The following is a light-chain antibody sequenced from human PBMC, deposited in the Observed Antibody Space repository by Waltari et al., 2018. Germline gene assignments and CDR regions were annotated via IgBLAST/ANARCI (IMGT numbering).Light chain of an antibody. CDR1: SGHSFYP. CDR3: QTWGTGTWV. Sequence: QLVLTQSPSASASLGASVKLSCTLSSGHSFYPIAWHQQQPEKGPRFLMKVNNDGSHMKGDGIPDRLSGSSSGAERYLTISSLQSEDEADYYCQTWGTGTWVFGGGTKLTVL. V-gene: IGLV4-69*01. J-gene: IGLJ3*02. CDR2: VNNDGSH.